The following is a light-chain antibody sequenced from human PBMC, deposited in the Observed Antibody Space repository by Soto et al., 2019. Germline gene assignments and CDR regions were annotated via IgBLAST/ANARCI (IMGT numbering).Light chain of an antibody. V-gene: IGKV1-33*01. CDR3: QQYDNLPT. Sequence: DLQMTQSPSSLSASVGDRVTITCQASQDISNYLNWYQQKPGKAPKLLIYDASNLETGVPSRFSGSGSGTDFTFTISSLQPEDIATYYCQQYDNLPTFGQGTRLEMK. J-gene: IGKJ5*01. CDR2: DAS. CDR1: QDISNY.